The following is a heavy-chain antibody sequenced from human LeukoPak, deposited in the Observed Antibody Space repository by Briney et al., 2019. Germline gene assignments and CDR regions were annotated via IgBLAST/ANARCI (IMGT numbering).Heavy chain of an antibody. Sequence: GGSLRLSCAASGFTFGSYSMNWVRQAPGKGLEWVSSISSSSSYKDYADSVKGRFTISRDNAKNSLYLQMNSLRSEDTAVYYCARSWGPSIAVAGPDYWGQGTLVTVSS. V-gene: IGHV3-21*04. D-gene: IGHD6-19*01. CDR3: ARSWGPSIAVAGPDY. J-gene: IGHJ4*02. CDR1: GFTFGSYS. CDR2: ISSSSSYK.